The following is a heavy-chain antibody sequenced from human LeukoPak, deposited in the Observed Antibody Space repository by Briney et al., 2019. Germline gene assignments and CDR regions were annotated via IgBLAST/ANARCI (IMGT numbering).Heavy chain of an antibody. CDR1: GYTFTSYG. CDR3: ARDNPTPRGQWDSSGYYSPESDY. D-gene: IGHD3-22*01. J-gene: IGHJ4*02. CDR2: ISAYNGNT. V-gene: IGHV1-18*01. Sequence: GASVKVSCKASGYTFTSYGISWVRQAPGQGLEWMGWISAYNGNTNYAQKLQGRVTMTTDTSTNTVYMELRSLRSDDTAVYYCARDNPTPRGQWDSSGYYSPESDYWGQGTLVTVSS.